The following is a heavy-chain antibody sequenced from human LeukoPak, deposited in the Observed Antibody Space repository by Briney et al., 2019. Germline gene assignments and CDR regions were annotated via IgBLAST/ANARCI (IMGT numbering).Heavy chain of an antibody. CDR2: ISTSSTTI. Sequence: GGSLRLSCAASGFTFSDYTMSWVRQAPGKGLEWLSYISTSSTTIYYADPVKGRFTISRHNAKNSLYLQMNSLRDEDTAVYYCARSSGLDIWGQGTMVTVSS. CDR1: GFTFSDYT. CDR3: ARSSGLDI. J-gene: IGHJ3*02. V-gene: IGHV3-48*02. D-gene: IGHD5-12*01.